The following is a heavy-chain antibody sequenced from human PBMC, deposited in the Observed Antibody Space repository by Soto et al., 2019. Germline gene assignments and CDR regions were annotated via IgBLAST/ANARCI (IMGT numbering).Heavy chain of an antibody. CDR1: GYTFTSYA. J-gene: IGHJ5*02. CDR2: INPSAGTT. Sequence: GASVKVSCKASGYTFTSYAMHWVRQAPGQGLEWMGLINPSAGTTSYAQKFQGRVTMTRDTSTSTVYMELSSLGYEDTAVYYCARDFRWFDPWGQGTLVTVSS. V-gene: IGHV1-46*01. CDR3: ARDFRWFDP.